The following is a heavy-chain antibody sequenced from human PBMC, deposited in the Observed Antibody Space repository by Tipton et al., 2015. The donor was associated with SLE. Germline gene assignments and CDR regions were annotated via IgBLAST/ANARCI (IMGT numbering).Heavy chain of an antibody. CDR2: IHHSGTT. CDR1: GFIFSSSG. Sequence: GSLRLSCAASGFIFSSSGMHWLRLAPGKGLEWIGEIHHSGTTNHNPSLKSRVTISADTSKNQFSLKLSSVTAADTAVYYCARDISSWFDAFDIWGQGTMVTVSS. D-gene: IGHD6-13*01. J-gene: IGHJ3*02. V-gene: IGHV4-34*01. CDR3: ARDISSWFDAFDI.